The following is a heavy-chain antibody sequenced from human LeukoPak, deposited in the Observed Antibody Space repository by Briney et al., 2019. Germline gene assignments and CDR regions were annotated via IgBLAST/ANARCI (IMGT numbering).Heavy chain of an antibody. CDR1: GFSVSSNY. D-gene: IGHD5-12*01. CDR3: AAKGNGYTGIYVFAH. CDR2: FYASGGT. V-gene: IGHV3-66*01. Sequence: GGSLRLSCEASGFSVSSNYMSWARQAPGKGLEWVSVFYASGGTYYTDSVKGRFTISRDTSTNSLYLQMNSLRAEDTAVYFCAAKGNGYTGIYVFAHWGQGTLVTVSS. J-gene: IGHJ4*02.